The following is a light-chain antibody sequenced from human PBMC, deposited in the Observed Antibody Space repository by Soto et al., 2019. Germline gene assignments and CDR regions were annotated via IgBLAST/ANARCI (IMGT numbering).Light chain of an antibody. CDR3: TSRTISATDV. V-gene: IGLV2-14*01. J-gene: IGLJ1*01. CDR1: SNDIGLYDY. CDR2: DVT. Sequence: QSALTQPASVSGSPGQSITISCTGTSNDIGLYDYFSWYQGHPGKAPRLSIYDVTHRPSGVSSRFSGSKSGNTASLPISGLQAEDEADYYCTSRTISATDVFGSGTKLTVL.